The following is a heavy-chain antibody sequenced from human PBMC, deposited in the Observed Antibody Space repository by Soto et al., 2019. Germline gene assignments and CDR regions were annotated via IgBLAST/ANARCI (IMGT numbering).Heavy chain of an antibody. CDR1: GFNFPTFW. CDR2: IYPGDSDT. V-gene: IGHV5-51*01. D-gene: IGHD2-15*01. Sequence: GESLKISCKHSGFNFPTFWIAWVRQMPGKGLEWMGIIYPGDSDTRYSPSFQGQVTISADKSISTAYLQWSSLKASDTAMYYCARHGGGNWEYYYYGMDVWGQGTTVTVSS. CDR3: ARHGGGNWEYYYYGMDV. J-gene: IGHJ6*02.